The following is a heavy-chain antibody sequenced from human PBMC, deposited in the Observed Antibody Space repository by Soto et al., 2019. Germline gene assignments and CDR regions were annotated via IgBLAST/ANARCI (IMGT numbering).Heavy chain of an antibody. D-gene: IGHD1-7*01. J-gene: IGHJ5*02. CDR3: AREYQNYSPWFDP. CDR1: GGTFSSYA. V-gene: IGHV1-69*13. Sequence: SVKVSCKASGGTFSSYAISWVRQAPGQGLEWMGGIIPIFGTANYAQKFQGRVTITADESTSTAYMELSSLRSEDTAVYYCAREYQNYSPWFDPWGQGTLVTVSS. CDR2: IIPIFGTA.